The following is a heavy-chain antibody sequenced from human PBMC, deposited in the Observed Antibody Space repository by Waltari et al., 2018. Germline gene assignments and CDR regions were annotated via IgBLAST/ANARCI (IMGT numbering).Heavy chain of an antibody. V-gene: IGHV4-39*01. J-gene: IGHJ6*02. D-gene: IGHD3-9*01. CDR2: IYYSGST. CDR1: GCSISSSSYY. CDR3: ASILGDYYYGMDV. Sequence: QLQLQESGPGLVKPAETLSLTCTVSGCSISSSSYYWGWIRQPPGKGLEWIGSIYYSGSTYYNPSLKSRVTISVDTSKNQFSLKLSSVTAADTAVYYCASILGDYYYGMDVWGQGTTVTVSS.